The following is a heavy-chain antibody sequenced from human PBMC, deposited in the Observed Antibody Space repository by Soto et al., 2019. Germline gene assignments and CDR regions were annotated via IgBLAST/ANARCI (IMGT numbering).Heavy chain of an antibody. Sequence: GGSLRLSCAASGFTFSSYAMHWVRQAPGKGLEWVTVISYDGSNKYYADSVKGRFTISRDNSKNTLYLQMNSLRAEDTAVYYCARDATHVLRYFDWLLGGLFDPWGQGTLVTVSS. V-gene: IGHV3-30-3*01. CDR3: ARDATHVLRYFDWLLGGLFDP. J-gene: IGHJ5*02. D-gene: IGHD3-9*01. CDR2: ISYDGSNK. CDR1: GFTFSSYA.